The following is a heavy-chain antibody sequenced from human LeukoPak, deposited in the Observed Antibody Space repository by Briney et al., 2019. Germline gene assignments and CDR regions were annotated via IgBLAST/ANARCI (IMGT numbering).Heavy chain of an antibody. Sequence: GESLKISCKGSGFSFTSYWIAWVRQMPGKGLEWMGIIHPGDSETRYNPAFQGQVTISADKSNTTAYLQWSSLKASDTAIYYCTRRQWTAYAIGDYWGRGTLVTVSS. CDR3: TRRQWTAYAIGDY. D-gene: IGHD2-8*01. J-gene: IGHJ4*02. V-gene: IGHV5-51*01. CDR2: IHPGDSET. CDR1: GFSFTSYW.